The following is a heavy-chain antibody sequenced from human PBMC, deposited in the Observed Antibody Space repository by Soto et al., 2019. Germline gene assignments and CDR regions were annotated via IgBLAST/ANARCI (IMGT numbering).Heavy chain of an antibody. V-gene: IGHV4-59*08. CDR1: GDSISIYY. J-gene: IGHJ5*02. CDR2: IYYSGST. D-gene: IGHD6-13*01. CDR3: ARASSSWQNWFDP. Sequence: SETLSLTCTVSGDSISIYYLSSIRHPPGKGLEWIGYIYYSGSTYYNPSLKSRVTISLDTSKSQFSLKLSSVTAADTAVYYCARASSSWQNWFDPWGQGTLVTVSS.